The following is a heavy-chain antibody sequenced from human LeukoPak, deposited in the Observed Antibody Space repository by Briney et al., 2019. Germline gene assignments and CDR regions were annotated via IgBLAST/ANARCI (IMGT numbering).Heavy chain of an antibody. V-gene: IGHV4-59*08. D-gene: IGHD6-19*01. Sequence: RPSETLSLTCIVSGGSMNNYYWSWFRQPPGKGLEWIAYVYQTGDTRYNPSLKSRVSISLDMSKNQFSLKVRSVTATDTAVYYCARHPFSAPFDYWGQGILVTVSS. J-gene: IGHJ4*02. CDR3: ARHPFSAPFDY. CDR2: VYQTGDT. CDR1: GGSMNNYY.